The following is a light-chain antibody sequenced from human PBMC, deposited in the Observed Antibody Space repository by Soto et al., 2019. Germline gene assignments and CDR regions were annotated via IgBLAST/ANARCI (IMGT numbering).Light chain of an antibody. CDR1: QTIRSW. V-gene: IGKV1-5*01. J-gene: IGKJ4*01. CDR3: QQYDDYPLT. CDR2: DAS. Sequence: DIPMTQSPSTLSASVGDRVTITCRASQTIRSWLAWYQQKPGTAPKFLIFDASTLESGVPSRFSGSGSGTEFTLTISSLQPDDFATYYCQQYDDYPLTFGGGTKVEI.